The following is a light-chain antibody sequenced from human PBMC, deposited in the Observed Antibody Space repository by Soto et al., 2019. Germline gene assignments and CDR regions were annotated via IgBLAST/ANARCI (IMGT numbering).Light chain of an antibody. V-gene: IGKV3-15*01. J-gene: IGKJ1*01. CDR3: QQYNNCPWT. CDR1: LSISGT. CDR2: GAS. Sequence: EIVMTQSPATLSVSPGGRATLSCRASLSISGTLAWYQQKPGQAPRLLIYGASTRATSFPARFSGSGSGTDCTLTISSLQSEDFAVYYCQQYNNCPWTFGQGTKVEIK.